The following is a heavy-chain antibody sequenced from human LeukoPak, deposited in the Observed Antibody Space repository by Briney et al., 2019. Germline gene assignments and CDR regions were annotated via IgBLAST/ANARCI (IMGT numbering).Heavy chain of an antibody. CDR2: IKQDGSEK. D-gene: IGHD3-10*01. J-gene: IGHJ6*03. V-gene: IGHV3-7*04. Sequence: PGGSLRLSCAASGFTFSSYAMSCVRQAPGKGLEWVANIKQDGSEKYYVDSVKGRFTISRDNAKNSLYLQMNSLRAEDTAVYYCARGVRGVNYYYYYYMDVWGKGTTVTISS. CDR1: GFTFSSYA. CDR3: ARGVRGVNYYYYYYMDV.